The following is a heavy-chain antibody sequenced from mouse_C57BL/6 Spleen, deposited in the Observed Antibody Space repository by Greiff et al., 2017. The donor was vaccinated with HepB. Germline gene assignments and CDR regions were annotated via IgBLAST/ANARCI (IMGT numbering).Heavy chain of an antibody. CDR2: IDPETGGT. Sequence: QVQLKQSGAELVRPGASVTLSCKASGYTFTDYEMHWVKQTPVHGLEWIGAIDPETGGTAYNQKFKGKAILTADKSSSTAYMELRSLTSEDSAVYYCTREGNYYGLDYWGQGTTLTVSS. D-gene: IGHD1-1*01. CDR1: GYTFTDYE. CDR3: TREGNYYGLDY. V-gene: IGHV1-15*01. J-gene: IGHJ2*01.